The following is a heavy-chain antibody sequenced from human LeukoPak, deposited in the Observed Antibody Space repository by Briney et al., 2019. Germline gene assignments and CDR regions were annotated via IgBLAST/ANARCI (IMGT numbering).Heavy chain of an antibody. D-gene: IGHD4-17*01. CDR3: ARERGPRTTDDAFDI. CDR1: GGSISSSSYY. CDR2: IYYSGST. Sequence: SETLSLTCTVSGGSISSSSYYWGWLRQPPGRGLEWVGSIYYSGSTYYNPSLKSRLTISVDTSKTQFSLKLSSVTAADTAVYYCARERGPRTTDDAFDIWGQGTMVTVSS. J-gene: IGHJ3*02. V-gene: IGHV4-39*07.